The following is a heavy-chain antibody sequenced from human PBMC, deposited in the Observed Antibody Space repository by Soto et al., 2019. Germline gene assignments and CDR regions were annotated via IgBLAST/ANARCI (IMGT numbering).Heavy chain of an antibody. CDR3: ARGFGDGWYGGPDS. CDR1: GFTFSNYW. CDR2: ISRDGSEK. J-gene: IGHJ4*02. V-gene: IGHV3-7*01. D-gene: IGHD6-19*01. Sequence: EVQLVESGGGLVQAGGSLRLSCAASGFTFSNYWMNWVRQAPGKGLEWVAYISRDGSEKSYVDSVKGRFTISRDNGKKSLFLQMNSIRVEDTAVYYCARGFGDGWYGGPDSWGQGTLVNVSS.